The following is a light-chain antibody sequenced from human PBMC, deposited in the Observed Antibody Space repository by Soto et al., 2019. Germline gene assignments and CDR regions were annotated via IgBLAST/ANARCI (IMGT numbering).Light chain of an antibody. CDR2: KVS. Sequence: DVVMTQSPLSLPVTLGQPASISCRSSQSLVYSDGNTYLNWFQQRPGQSPRRLIYKVSNRDSGVPDRFSGSGSGTHLTLKISRVEAEDVGVDYCMQGTHWPRSTFGQGTRLEIK. V-gene: IGKV2-30*01. CDR1: QSLVYSDGNTY. J-gene: IGKJ5*01. CDR3: MQGTHWPRST.